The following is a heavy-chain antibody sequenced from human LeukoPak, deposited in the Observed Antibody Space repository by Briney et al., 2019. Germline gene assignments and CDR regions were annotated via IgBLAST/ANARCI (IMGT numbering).Heavy chain of an antibody. CDR2: IWHDGTNQ. CDR1: GFIFRNNG. V-gene: IGHV3-30*02. D-gene: IGHD2-2*01. J-gene: IGHJ3*02. CDR3: VKGGYCSSISCYAAFDI. Sequence: GGSLRLSCAASGFIFRNNGMHWVRQAPGKGLEWVAVIWHDGTNQYYADSVKGRFTISRDNSKNTLYLQMSSLRAEDTAMYYCVKGGYCSSISCYAAFDIWGQGTMVTVSS.